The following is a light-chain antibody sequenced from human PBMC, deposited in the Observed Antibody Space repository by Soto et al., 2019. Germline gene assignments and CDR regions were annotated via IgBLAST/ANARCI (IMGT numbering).Light chain of an antibody. J-gene: IGKJ5*01. Sequence: DIQMTHSPSSLSASVGDSVTITCRTSQTISTYLNWYQQKPGKAPRLLIYDASSLLSGVPSRFSGSGSGTEFTLTISSLQPDDFAVYYCQQRSNFFGQGTRLEIK. V-gene: IGKV1-39*01. CDR1: QTISTY. CDR2: DAS. CDR3: QQRSNF.